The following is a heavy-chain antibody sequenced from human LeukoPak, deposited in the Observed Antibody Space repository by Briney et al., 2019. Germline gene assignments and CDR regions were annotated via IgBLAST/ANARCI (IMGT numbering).Heavy chain of an antibody. J-gene: IGHJ4*02. V-gene: IGHV4-4*02. CDR1: GGSISSSNW. Sequence: SETLSLTCAVSGGSISSSNWWSWVRQPPGKGLEWIGEINHSGSTNYNPSLKSRVTISVDTSKNQFSLKLSSVTAADTAVYYCARQGPLAAAVGYWGQGTLVTVSS. D-gene: IGHD6-13*01. CDR2: INHSGST. CDR3: ARQGPLAAAVGY.